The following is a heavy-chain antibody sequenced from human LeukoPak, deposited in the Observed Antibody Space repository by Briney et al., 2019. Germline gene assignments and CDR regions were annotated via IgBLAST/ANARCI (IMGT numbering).Heavy chain of an antibody. D-gene: IGHD3-16*02. Sequence: LSGGSLRLSCAASGCSFSNVAMSWVRQAPGKGLEWVSAISGSGGSTYYADSVKGRFTISRDNSKNTLYLQMNSLRAEDTAVYYCAGSRLGELSDAFDIWGQGTMVTVSS. CDR1: GCSFSNVA. V-gene: IGHV3-23*01. CDR3: AGSRLGELSDAFDI. J-gene: IGHJ3*02. CDR2: ISGSGGST.